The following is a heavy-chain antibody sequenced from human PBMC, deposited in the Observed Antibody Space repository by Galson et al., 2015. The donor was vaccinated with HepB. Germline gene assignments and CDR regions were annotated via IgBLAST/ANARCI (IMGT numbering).Heavy chain of an antibody. V-gene: IGHV3-30*04. CDR3: ARAKYGSPARDWFDP. Sequence: SLRLSCAASGFTFISYAMHWVRQAPGKGLEWVAVISYDGSNEYYADSVKGRFTISRDNSKNTLYMQMNSLRTEDTAVYYCARAKYGSPARDWFDPWGQGTLVTVSS. D-gene: IGHD3-10*01. CDR2: ISYDGSNE. J-gene: IGHJ5*02. CDR1: GFTFISYA.